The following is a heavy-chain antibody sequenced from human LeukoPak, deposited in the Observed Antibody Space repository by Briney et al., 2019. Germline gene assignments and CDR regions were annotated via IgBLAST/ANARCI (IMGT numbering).Heavy chain of an antibody. CDR1: GGSISSYY. Sequence: PSETLSLTCTVSGGSISSYYWSWIRQPPGKGLEWIGYIYYSGSTNYNPSLKSRVTISVDTSKNQFSLKLSSVTAADTAVYYCARDRSGGSGNDAFDIWGQGTMVIVSS. D-gene: IGHD2-15*01. J-gene: IGHJ3*02. V-gene: IGHV4-59*01. CDR3: ARDRSGGSGNDAFDI. CDR2: IYYSGST.